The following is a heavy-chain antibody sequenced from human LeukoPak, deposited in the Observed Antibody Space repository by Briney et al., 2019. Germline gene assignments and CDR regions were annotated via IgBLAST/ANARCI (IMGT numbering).Heavy chain of an antibody. V-gene: IGHV1-8*03. CDR2: MNPNSGNT. J-gene: IGHJ5*02. CDR1: GYTFTSYD. CDR3: ARTPKKTRITMVRGVHNWFDP. Sequence: ASVKVSCKASGYTFTSYDINWVRQATGQGLEWMGWMNPNSGNTGYAQKFQGRVTITRNTSISTAYMELSSLRSEDTAVYYCARTPKKTRITMVRGVHNWFDPWGQGTLVTVSS. D-gene: IGHD3-10*01.